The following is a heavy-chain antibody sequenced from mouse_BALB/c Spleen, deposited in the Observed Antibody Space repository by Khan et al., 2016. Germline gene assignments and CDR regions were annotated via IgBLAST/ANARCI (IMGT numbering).Heavy chain of an antibody. CDR2: IHPSDSES. J-gene: IGHJ4*01. Sequence: VQLKESGTELVRPGASVKLSCKASGYSFTRYWMNWVKQRPGQGLEWIGMIHPSDSESRLNQKFKDKATLTVDNSSSIAYMQLSSPTSADSAVYYCTRSAYGNHPYYAMDYWGQGTSVTVSS. CDR1: GYSFTRYW. V-gene: IGHV1-61*01. CDR3: TRSAYGNHPYYAMDY. D-gene: IGHD2-1*01.